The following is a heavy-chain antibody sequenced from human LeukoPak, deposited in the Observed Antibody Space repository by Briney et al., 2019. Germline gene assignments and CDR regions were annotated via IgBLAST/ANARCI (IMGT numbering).Heavy chain of an antibody. D-gene: IGHD3-10*01. V-gene: IGHV4-34*01. CDR1: GGSFSGYY. J-gene: IGHJ4*02. CDR3: ASQYGSGHYHFDY. Sequence: SETLSLTCAVYGGSFSGYYWSWIRQPPGKGLEWIGEINHSGSTNYNPSLKSRVTISVDTSKNQFSLKLSSVTAADTAVYFCASQYGSGHYHFDYWGQGTLVFVSP. CDR2: INHSGST.